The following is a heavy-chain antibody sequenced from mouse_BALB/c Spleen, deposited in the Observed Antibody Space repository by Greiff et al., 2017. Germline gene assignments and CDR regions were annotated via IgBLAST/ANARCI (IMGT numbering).Heavy chain of an antibody. CDR2: IWAGGST. CDR1: GFSLTSYG. CDR3: ARDLDGNSWFAY. J-gene: IGHJ3*01. Sequence: VKLMESGPGLVAPSQSLSITCTVSGFSLTSYGVHWVRQPPGKGLEWLGVIWAGGSTNYNSALMSRLSISKDNSKSQVFLKMNSLQTDDTAMYYCARDLDGNSWFAYWGQGTLVTVSA. D-gene: IGHD2-1*01. V-gene: IGHV2-9*02.